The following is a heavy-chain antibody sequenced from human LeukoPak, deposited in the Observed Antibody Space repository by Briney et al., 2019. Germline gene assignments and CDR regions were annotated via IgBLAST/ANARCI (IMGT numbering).Heavy chain of an antibody. V-gene: IGHV3-23*01. CDR1: GFTFSSYA. CDR2: MSGSGGST. D-gene: IGHD1-14*01. Sequence: GSLRLSCAASGFTFSSYAMSWVRQAPGKGLEWVSGMSGSGGSTYYADSVKGRFTISRDNSKNTLDLQMNSLRAEDTAVYYRAKEVKLTTRSNFDSWGQGTLVTVSS. CDR3: AKEVKLTTRSNFDS. J-gene: IGHJ4*02.